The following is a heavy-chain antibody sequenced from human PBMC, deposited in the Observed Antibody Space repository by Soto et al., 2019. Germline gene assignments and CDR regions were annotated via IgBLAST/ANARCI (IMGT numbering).Heavy chain of an antibody. Sequence: SETLSLTCAVYCGSFSGYYWSWIRQPPGKGLEWIGEINHSGSTNYNPSLKSRVTISVDTSKNQFSLKLSSVTAADTAVYYCAREISYYDFWSGYYTGMRGGSSWFDPWGQGTLVTVSS. D-gene: IGHD3-3*01. V-gene: IGHV4-34*01. CDR2: INHSGST. CDR1: CGSFSGYY. J-gene: IGHJ5*02. CDR3: AREISYYDFWSGYYTGMRGGSSWFDP.